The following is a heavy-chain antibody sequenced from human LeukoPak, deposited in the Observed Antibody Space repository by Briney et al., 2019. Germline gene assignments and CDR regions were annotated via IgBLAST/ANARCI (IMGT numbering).Heavy chain of an antibody. V-gene: IGHV3-30*03. D-gene: IGHD3-22*01. J-gene: IGHJ3*02. Sequence: GGSLRLSCAASGFTFSSYGMHWVRQAPGKGLEWVAVISYDGSNKYYADSVKGRFTISRDNSKNTLYLQMNSLRAEDTAVYYCARDLRANYYDDGDDAFDIWGQGTMVTVSS. CDR3: ARDLRANYYDDGDDAFDI. CDR2: ISYDGSNK. CDR1: GFTFSSYG.